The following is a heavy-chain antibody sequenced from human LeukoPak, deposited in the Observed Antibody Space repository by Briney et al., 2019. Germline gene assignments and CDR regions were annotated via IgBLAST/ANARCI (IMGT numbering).Heavy chain of an antibody. J-gene: IGHJ4*02. Sequence: SETLSLTCTVSRGSISSYYWSWIRQPPGKGLEWIGYIDNSGNTNSNPSLKSRVTMSVDTSKNQFSLKLSSVIAADTAVYYCARGKCYDSSGYPKALDYWGQGTLVTVSS. CDR2: IDNSGNT. V-gene: IGHV4-59*01. D-gene: IGHD3-22*01. CDR1: RGSISSYY. CDR3: ARGKCYDSSGYPKALDY.